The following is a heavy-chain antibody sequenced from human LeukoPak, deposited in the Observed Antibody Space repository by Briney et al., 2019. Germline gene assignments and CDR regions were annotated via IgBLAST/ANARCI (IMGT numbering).Heavy chain of an antibody. Sequence: SGTLSLTCAVSGGSISSSNWWSWVRQPPGKGLEWIGEIYHSGSTNYSPSLKSRVTISEDTSKNQFSLKLTSVTAADTAVYYCARHSAHSSTNDAFDIWGQGTLVTVSS. V-gene: IGHV4-4*02. D-gene: IGHD6-13*01. CDR1: GGSISSSNW. J-gene: IGHJ3*02. CDR2: IYHSGST. CDR3: ARHSAHSSTNDAFDI.